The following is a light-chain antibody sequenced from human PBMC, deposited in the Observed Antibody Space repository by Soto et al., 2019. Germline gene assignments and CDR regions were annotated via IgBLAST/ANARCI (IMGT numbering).Light chain of an antibody. CDR2: GAS. Sequence: TQSPAAVSLSQGESPTLACRASQRLXSNVGWYKQIPGQTPRILTXGASTRATGIPVRFIGSGFGKDFTLTISSLQSEDFAVYYCQQYDEWPTWTFGPGTKVDIK. J-gene: IGKJ1*01. V-gene: IGKV3-15*01. CDR1: QRLXSN. CDR3: QQYDEWPTWT.